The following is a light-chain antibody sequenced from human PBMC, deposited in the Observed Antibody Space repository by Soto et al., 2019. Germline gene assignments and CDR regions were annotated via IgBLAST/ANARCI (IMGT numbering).Light chain of an antibody. CDR3: SSYTSSSTPSYV. J-gene: IGLJ1*01. V-gene: IGLV2-14*01. CDR2: EVS. CDR1: SSDVGAYNY. Sequence: QSALTQPASVSGSPGRSITISCTGTSSDVGAYNYVSWYQQHPGKAPKVVIYEVSNRPSGVSDRFSGSKSGNTASLTISGLQAEDEGDYYCSSYTSSSTPSYVFGTGTKPPS.